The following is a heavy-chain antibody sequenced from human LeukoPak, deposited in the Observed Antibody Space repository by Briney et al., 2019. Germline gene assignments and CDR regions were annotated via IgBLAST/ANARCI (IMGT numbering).Heavy chain of an antibody. J-gene: IGHJ4*02. D-gene: IGHD4-17*01. CDR3: AKDRGYGEHEPFES. CDR2: ASHDEVGK. Sequence: GTSLRLSCAASGFTFSSYGMHWVRQAPGRGLEWVAVASHDEVGKQFADSVKGRFTLSRDNSRDSLHLQMNRLRDEDTGVYYCAKDRGYGEHEPFESWGQGSLVIVSS. V-gene: IGHV3-30*18. CDR1: GFTFSSYG.